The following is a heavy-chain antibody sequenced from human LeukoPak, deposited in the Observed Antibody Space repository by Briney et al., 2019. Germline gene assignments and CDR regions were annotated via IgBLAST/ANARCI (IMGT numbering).Heavy chain of an antibody. J-gene: IGHJ4*02. V-gene: IGHV1-46*01. D-gene: IGHD2-8*02. CDR2: INPTGTST. CDR3: AREDSGGYFDY. Sequence: ASVKVSCKASGYTFTNYYMHWVRQAPGQGLEWMGLINPTGTSTNYAQKFRGRVTMTRDTSTTTVYMELSSLRPEDTAVYYCAREDSGGYFDYWGQGTLVTVSS. CDR1: GYTFTNYY.